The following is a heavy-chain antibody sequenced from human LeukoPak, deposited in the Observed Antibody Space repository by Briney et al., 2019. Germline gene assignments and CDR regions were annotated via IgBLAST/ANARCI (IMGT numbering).Heavy chain of an antibody. CDR3: ASHTALFTMSLQFDY. J-gene: IGHJ4*02. Sequence: PSETLSLTCTVSGGSISSSSYYWGWIRQPPGKGLEWIGSIYYSGSTYYNPSLKSRVTISVDTSKNQFSLKLSSVTAADTAVYYCASHTALFTMSLQFDYWGQGTLVTVSS. V-gene: IGHV4-39*01. CDR1: GGSISSSSYY. CDR2: IYYSGST. D-gene: IGHD3-22*01.